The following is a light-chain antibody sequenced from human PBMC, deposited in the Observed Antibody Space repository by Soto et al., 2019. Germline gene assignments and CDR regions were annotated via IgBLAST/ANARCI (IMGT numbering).Light chain of an antibody. CDR2: AAS. Sequence: DIQVTQSPSSLYASEGDRVTITCRASQSISSYLNWYQQKPGKAPKLLIYAASSLQSGVPSRFSGSGSGTDLTLTISSLQPEDFATYYCQQSYSTPLSGTFGQGTKVDIK. CDR3: QQSYSTPLSGT. CDR1: QSISSY. V-gene: IGKV1-39*01. J-gene: IGKJ1*01.